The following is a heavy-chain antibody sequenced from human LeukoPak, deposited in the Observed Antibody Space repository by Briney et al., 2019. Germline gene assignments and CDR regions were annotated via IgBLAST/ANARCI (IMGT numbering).Heavy chain of an antibody. CDR3: ARDFGPRLYAFDV. J-gene: IGHJ3*01. D-gene: IGHD3-16*01. CDR2: ISTSGYI. CDR1: GFIFSSYS. V-gene: IGHV3-21*01. Sequence: GGSLRLSCAVSGFIFSSYSMNWVRQAPGKGLEWVSSISTSGYIYYADPVKGRFTISRDNAKNSLYLQMNSLRAEDTAVYFCARDFGPRLYAFDVWGQGTMITVSS.